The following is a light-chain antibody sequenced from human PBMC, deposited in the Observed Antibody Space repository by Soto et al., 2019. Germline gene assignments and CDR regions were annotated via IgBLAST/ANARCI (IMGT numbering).Light chain of an antibody. CDR2: DVS. Sequence: QSALTQPASVSGSPGQSITISCTGTSSDVGGYNYVSWYQQHPGKAPKLMIYDVSNRPSGVSNRFSGSQSANTASLAIFGLQADDEADYYCSSYTGSSTYVVFGGGTKLTVL. J-gene: IGLJ2*01. CDR3: SSYTGSSTYVV. V-gene: IGLV2-14*01. CDR1: SSDVGGYNY.